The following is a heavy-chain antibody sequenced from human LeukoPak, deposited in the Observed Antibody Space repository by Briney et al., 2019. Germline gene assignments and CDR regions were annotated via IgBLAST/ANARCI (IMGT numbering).Heavy chain of an antibody. J-gene: IGHJ4*02. CDR2: IQSDSGDT. CDR1: GYTFTGYH. V-gene: IGHV1-2*02. Sequence: ASVKVSCKTTGYTFTGYHLHWVRQAPGQGLEWMAWIQSDSGDTNYAQKFQGRVTVTRDKFTRTSYIEVDRLSSDDTAVYYCARDPRAYCSSTSCYAFDYWGQGTLVTVSS. D-gene: IGHD2-2*01. CDR3: ARDPRAYCSSTSCYAFDY.